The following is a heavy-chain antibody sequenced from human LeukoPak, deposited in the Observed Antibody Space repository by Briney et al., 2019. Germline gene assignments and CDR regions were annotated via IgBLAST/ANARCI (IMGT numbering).Heavy chain of an antibody. V-gene: IGHV3-7*01. CDR1: GFTFSSSW. J-gene: IGHJ4*02. D-gene: IGHD2-8*01. CDR3: ARGPTNGQAFDY. CDR2: IREDGSEK. Sequence: GGSLRLSCAASGFTFSSSWMTWVRQAPGKGLEWVANIREDGSEKTSVDSVKGRFTISRDNAKNSLYLQMDRMRAEDTAVYYCARGPTNGQAFDYWGQGTLVSVSS.